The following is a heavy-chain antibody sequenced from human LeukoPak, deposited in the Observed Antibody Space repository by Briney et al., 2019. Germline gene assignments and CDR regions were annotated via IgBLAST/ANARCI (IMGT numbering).Heavy chain of an antibody. V-gene: IGHV4-30-4*01. CDR2: IYYSGST. J-gene: IGHJ6*02. CDR1: GGSISSGDYY. Sequence: SQTLSLTCIVSGGSISSGDYYWSWIRQPPGKGLEWIGYIYYSGSTYYNPSLKSRVTISVDTSKNQFSLKLSSVTAADTAVYYCAREPYGSGSYAPYFYYYGMDVWGQGTTVTVSS. D-gene: IGHD3-10*01. CDR3: AREPYGSGSYAPYFYYYGMDV.